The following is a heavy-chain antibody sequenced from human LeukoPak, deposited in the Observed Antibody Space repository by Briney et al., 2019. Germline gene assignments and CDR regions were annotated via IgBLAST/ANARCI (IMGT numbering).Heavy chain of an antibody. CDR2: IWYDGSNK. CDR3: AKGGYSGSYQDAFDI. CDR1: GFTFSSHG. V-gene: IGHV3-33*06. D-gene: IGHD1-26*01. Sequence: GRSLRLPCAASGFTFSSHGMHWVRQAPGKGLEWVAVIWYDGSNKYYADSVKGRFTISRDNSKNTLYLQMNSLRAEDTAVYHCAKGGYSGSYQDAFDIWGQGTMVTVSS. J-gene: IGHJ3*02.